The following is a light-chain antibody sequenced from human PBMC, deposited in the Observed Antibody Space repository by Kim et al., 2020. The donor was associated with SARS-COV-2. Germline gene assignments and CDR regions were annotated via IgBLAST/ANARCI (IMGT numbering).Light chain of an antibody. Sequence: QSALTQPASVSGSPGQSITISFTGTSSDVGGYNYVSWYQQHPGKAPKLMIYDVSKRPSGVSNRFSGSKSGNTASLTISGLQAEDEADYYCSSYTSSSTVFGTGTKVTVL. CDR1: SSDVGGYNY. J-gene: IGLJ1*01. CDR3: SSYTSSSTV. V-gene: IGLV2-14*01. CDR2: DVS.